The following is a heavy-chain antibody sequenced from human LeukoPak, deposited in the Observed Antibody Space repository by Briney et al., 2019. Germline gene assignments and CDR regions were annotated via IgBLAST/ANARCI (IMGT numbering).Heavy chain of an antibody. CDR1: GASISSSSYY. V-gene: IGHV4-39*01. Sequence: SETLSLTCTVSGASISSSSYYWGCIRQPPGKGLEWIGSIYYSGSTYYNPSLKSRVTISVDTSKNQFSLKLSSVTAADTAVYYCARLGSGYSYGCFDYWGQGTLVTVSS. CDR2: IYYSGST. D-gene: IGHD5-18*01. CDR3: ARLGSGYSYGCFDY. J-gene: IGHJ4*02.